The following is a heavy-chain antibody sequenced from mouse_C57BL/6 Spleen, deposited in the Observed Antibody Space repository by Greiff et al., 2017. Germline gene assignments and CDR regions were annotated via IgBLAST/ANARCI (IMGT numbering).Heavy chain of an antibody. J-gene: IGHJ2*01. CDR3: ARDYGSSYDLDY. CDR1: GFTFSDYG. V-gene: IGHV5-17*01. Sequence: EVKLVESGGGLVKPGGSLKLSCAASGFTFSDYGMHWVRQAPEKGLEWVAYISSGRSTIYYADTVKGRFTISRDNAKNTLFLQMTSLRSEDTAMYYCARDYGSSYDLDYWGQGTTLTVSS. CDR2: ISSGRSTI. D-gene: IGHD1-1*01.